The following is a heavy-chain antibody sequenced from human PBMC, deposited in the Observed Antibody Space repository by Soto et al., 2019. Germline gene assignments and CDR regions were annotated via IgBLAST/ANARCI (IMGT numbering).Heavy chain of an antibody. CDR1: GFTFDDYA. CDR3: AKDKGDYDCWSANYYYYGMDV. V-gene: IGHV3-9*01. J-gene: IGHJ6*02. Sequence: GGSLRLSCAASGFTFDDYAMHWVRQAPGKGLEWVSGISWNSGSIGYADSVKGRFTISRDNAKNSLYLQMNSLRAEDTALYYCAKDKGDYDCWSANYYYYGMDVWGQGTTVTVSS. D-gene: IGHD3-3*01. CDR2: ISWNSGSI.